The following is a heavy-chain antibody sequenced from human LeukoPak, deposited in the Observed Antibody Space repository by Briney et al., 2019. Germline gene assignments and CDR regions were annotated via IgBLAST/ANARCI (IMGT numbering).Heavy chain of an antibody. V-gene: IGHV1-2*02. CDR1: GYTFTTYY. CDR2: INPNSGGT. CDR3: ARGAVGAAGTNPFFVY. Sequence: GASVKVSCKASGYTFTTYYMHWVRQAPGQGLEWMGWINPNSGGTNYAQKFQGRVTMTRDTSISTAYMELSRLRSDDTAVYYCARGAVGAAGTNPFFVYWGQGTLVTVSS. D-gene: IGHD6-13*01. J-gene: IGHJ4*02.